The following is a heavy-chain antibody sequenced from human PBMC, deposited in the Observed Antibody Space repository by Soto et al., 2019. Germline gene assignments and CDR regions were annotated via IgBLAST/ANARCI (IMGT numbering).Heavy chain of an antibody. Sequence: PKSHTSTVSDVTIINYYWSWIRQHPGKGLEYVGYIYYSGSTNYNPSLKSRVTISVDTSKNQFSLKLSSVTAADTAVYYCARHTTSRYCGDFDYWGQGTLVTVSS. D-gene: IGHD2-21*01. CDR2: IYYSGST. J-gene: IGHJ4*02. CDR3: ARHTTSRYCGDFDY. CDR1: DVTIINYY. V-gene: IGHV4-59*08.